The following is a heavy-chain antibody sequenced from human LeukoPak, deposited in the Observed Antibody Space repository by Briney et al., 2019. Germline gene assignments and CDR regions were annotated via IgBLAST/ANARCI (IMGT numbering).Heavy chain of an antibody. D-gene: IGHD4-11*01. CDR3: ARGVPKTSYYYYYMDV. V-gene: IGHV3-48*01. Sequence: GGSLRLSCAASGFTFSSYGMHWVRQAPGKGLEWVSYISSSGSTIYYADSVKGRFTISRDNAKNSLYLQMNSLRAEDTAVYYCARGVPKTSYYYYYMDVWGKGTTVTVSS. CDR2: ISSSGSTI. J-gene: IGHJ6*03. CDR1: GFTFSSYG.